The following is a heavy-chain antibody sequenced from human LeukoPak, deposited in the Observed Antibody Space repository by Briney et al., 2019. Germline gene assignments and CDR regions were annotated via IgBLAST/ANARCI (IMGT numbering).Heavy chain of an antibody. D-gene: IGHD4-17*01. CDR2: ISSSGSTI. V-gene: IGHV3-48*03. CDR1: GFTFSSYE. CDR3: ARDYGDYFDY. Sequence: GGSLRLSCAASGFTFSSYEMDWVSQAPGKGLEWVSYISSSGSTIYYADSVKGRFTISRDNAKNSLYLQMNSLRAEDTAVYYCARDYGDYFDYWGQGTLVTVSS. J-gene: IGHJ4*02.